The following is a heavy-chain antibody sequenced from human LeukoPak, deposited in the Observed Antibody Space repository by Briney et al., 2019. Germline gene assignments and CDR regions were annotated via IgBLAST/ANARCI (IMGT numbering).Heavy chain of an antibody. D-gene: IGHD5-12*01. CDR3: ARAGGRDFHFDS. Sequence: PSETLSLTCAVSGDSITNSYWWTWVRQSPGKGLGWVGEIYYSGNTNYNPSLKSRVTMSVDKSKNQFSLKLSSVTAADTAFYYCARAGGRDFHFDSWGQGTLVTVSS. J-gene: IGHJ4*02. CDR2: IYYSGNT. CDR1: GDSITNSYW. V-gene: IGHV4-4*02.